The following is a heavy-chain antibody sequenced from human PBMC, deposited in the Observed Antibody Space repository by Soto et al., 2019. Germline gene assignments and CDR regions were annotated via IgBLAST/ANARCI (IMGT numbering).Heavy chain of an antibody. CDR2: ISWNSGSI. CDR3: AKLFPTTVTTLYDAFDI. D-gene: IGHD4-17*01. Sequence: EVQLVESGGGLVQPGRSLRLSCAASGFTFDDYAMHWVRQAPGKGLEWVSGISWNSGSIGYTDSVKGRFTISRDNAKNLXYLQMNSLRAEDTALYYCAKLFPTTVTTLYDAFDIWGQGTMVTVSS. V-gene: IGHV3-9*01. CDR1: GFTFDDYA. J-gene: IGHJ3*02.